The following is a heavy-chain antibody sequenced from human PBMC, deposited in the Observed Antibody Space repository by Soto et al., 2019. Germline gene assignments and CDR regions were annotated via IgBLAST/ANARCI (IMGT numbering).Heavy chain of an antibody. J-gene: IGHJ6*02. CDR1: GGTFNNYP. Sequence: SVKVSCKASGGTFNNYPITWVRQAPGEGLEWMGGSIPIFGTANYAQKFQGRVTISVDESTSTAYMELSSLRSEDTAVYYCARRPRYTAEAQSYYFDMVVWGQGTTVTVSS. CDR2: SIPIFGTA. CDR3: ARRPRYTAEAQSYYFDMVV. D-gene: IGHD2-21*02. V-gene: IGHV1-69*13.